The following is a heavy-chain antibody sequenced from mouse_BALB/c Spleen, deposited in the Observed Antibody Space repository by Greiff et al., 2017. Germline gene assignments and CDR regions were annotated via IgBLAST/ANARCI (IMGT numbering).Heavy chain of an antibody. Sequence: EVQVVESGGGLVQPGGSRKLSCAASGFTFSSFGMQWVRQAPEKGLEWVAYISSGSSTIYYADTVKGRFTFSGDNPKNTLFLQMTSLRSEDTAMYYCARRSYYAMDYWGEGTSVTVSS. J-gene: IGHJ4*01. CDR3: ARRSYYAMDY. CDR2: ISSGSSTI. CDR1: GFTFSSFG. V-gene: IGHV5-17*02.